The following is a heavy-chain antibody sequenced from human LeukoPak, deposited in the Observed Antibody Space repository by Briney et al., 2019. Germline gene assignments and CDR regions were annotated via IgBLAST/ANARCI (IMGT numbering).Heavy chain of an antibody. CDR1: GYTFTSYY. CDR3: AREIRTVYADSWFDP. J-gene: IGHJ5*02. V-gene: IGHV1-46*01. CDR2: INPSGGST. D-gene: IGHD1-1*01. Sequence: ASVKVSCKASGYTFTSYYMHWVRQAPGQGLEWMGIINPSGGSTSYAQKFQGRVTMTRDTSTSTVYMELSSLRSEDTAVYYCAREIRTVYADSWFDPWGQGTLVTVSS.